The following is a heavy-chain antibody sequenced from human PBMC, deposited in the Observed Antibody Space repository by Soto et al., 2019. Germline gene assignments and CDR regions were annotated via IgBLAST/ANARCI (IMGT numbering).Heavy chain of an antibody. CDR2: ISYDGSNK. CDR1: GFTFSSYA. D-gene: IGHD6-13*01. Sequence: QVQLVESGGGVVQPGRSLRLSCAASGFTFSSYAMHWVRQAPGKGLEWVAVISYDGSNKYYADSVKGRFTISRDNSKNTLYLQMNSLRAEDTAVYYCARSQQAIADVFDYWGQGTLVTVSS. CDR3: ARSQQAIADVFDY. V-gene: IGHV3-30-3*01. J-gene: IGHJ4*02.